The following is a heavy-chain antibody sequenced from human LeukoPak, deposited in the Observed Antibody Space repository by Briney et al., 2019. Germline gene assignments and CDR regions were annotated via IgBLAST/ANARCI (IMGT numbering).Heavy chain of an antibody. D-gene: IGHD2-2*01. CDR2: INPSGGST. CDR3: LVVPAAMDPFWFDP. V-gene: IGHV1-46*01. CDR1: GYTFTSYY. Sequence: GASVKVSCKASGYTFTSYYMHWLRQAPGQGLEWMGIINPSGGSTSYAQKFQGRVTTTRDTSTSTVYMELSSLRSEDTAVYYCLVVPAAMDPFWFDPWGQGTLVTVSS. J-gene: IGHJ5*02.